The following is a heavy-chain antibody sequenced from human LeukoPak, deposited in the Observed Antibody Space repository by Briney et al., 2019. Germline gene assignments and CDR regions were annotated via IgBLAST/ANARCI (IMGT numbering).Heavy chain of an antibody. CDR3: ARGYDFWSGYSFDY. V-gene: IGHV3-23*01. D-gene: IGHD3-3*01. CDR2: IHGSSGCT. J-gene: IGHJ4*02. Sequence: GGSLRLSCSASGFTFSNYGMSWVRQAPGKGLEWVSGIHGSSGCTYYADSVKGRSTISRDNSKNTLYLQMNSLRAEDTAVYYCARGYDFWSGYSFDYWGQGTLVTVSS. CDR1: GFTFSNYG.